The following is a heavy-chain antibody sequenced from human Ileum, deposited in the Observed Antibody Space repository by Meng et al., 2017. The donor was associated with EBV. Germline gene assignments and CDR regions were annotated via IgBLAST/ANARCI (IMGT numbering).Heavy chain of an antibody. CDR3: ARGNGWRFDY. D-gene: IGHD6-19*01. J-gene: IGHJ4*02. Sequence: QLQLVQSAAEGKQPGASVKVSCQAAGSTFTSSSMNWVRHAPGQGLEWMGWININTGNPTYAQGFTGRFVFSLDTSVSTAYLQIDSLKADDTAVYYCARGNGWRFDYWGQGTLVTVSS. V-gene: IGHV7-4-1*01. CDR1: GSTFTSSS. CDR2: ININTGNP.